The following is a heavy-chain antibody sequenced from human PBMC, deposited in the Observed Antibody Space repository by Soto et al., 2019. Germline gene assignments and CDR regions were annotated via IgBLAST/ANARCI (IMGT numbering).Heavy chain of an antibody. V-gene: IGHV3-7*01. Sequence: GWSLRLSCSASVFTFSSYWMSWVRQAPGKGLEWVASIKQGGSDKSYVDSVKGRFTISRDNAKNSLYLQMNSLRAEDTAVYYCAREEGWFDPWGQGILVTVSS. CDR2: IKQGGSDK. J-gene: IGHJ5*02. CDR1: VFTFSSYW. CDR3: AREEGWFDP.